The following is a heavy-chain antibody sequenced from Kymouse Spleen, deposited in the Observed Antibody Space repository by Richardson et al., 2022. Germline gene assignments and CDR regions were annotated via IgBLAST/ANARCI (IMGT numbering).Heavy chain of an antibody. CDR3: AKDRGTGLERFYYYYYGMDV. J-gene: IGHJ6*02. Sequence: EVQLVESGGGLVQPGGSLRLSCAASGFTFSSYAMSWVRQAPGKGLEWVSAISGSGGSTYYADSVKGRFTISRDNSKNTLYLQMNSLRAEDTAVYYCAKDRGTGLERFYYYYYGMDVWGQGTTVTVSS. CDR1: GFTFSSYA. D-gene: IGHD1-1*01,IGHD1-20*01,IGHD1-7*01. CDR2: ISGSGGST. V-gene: IGHV3-23*04.